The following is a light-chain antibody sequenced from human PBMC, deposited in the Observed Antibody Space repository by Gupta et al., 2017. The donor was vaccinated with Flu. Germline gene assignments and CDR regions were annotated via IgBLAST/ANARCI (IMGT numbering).Light chain of an antibody. CDR2: DTS. V-gene: IGKV3-15*01. CDR1: QSVSSY. CDR3: QQYYNWLT. J-gene: IGKJ4*01. Sequence: EIVMTQSPATLSVSPGERATLSCRASQSVSSYLAWYQQKPGQAPRLLISDTSTRATGIPARFSGSGSGTEFTLTISNLQSEDFAVYYCQQYYNWLTIGGGTKVEIK.